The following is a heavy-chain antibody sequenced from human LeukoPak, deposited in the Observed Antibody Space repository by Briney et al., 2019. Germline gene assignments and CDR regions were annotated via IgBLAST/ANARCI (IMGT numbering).Heavy chain of an antibody. Sequence: GGSLRLSCAASGFTSSSYGMHWVRQAPGKGLEWVAFIRYDGSNKYYADSVKGRFTISRDNSKNTLYLQMNSLRAEDTAVYYCAKDRESYYCSSTSCYLDYWGQGTLVTVSS. CDR3: AKDRESYYCSSTSCYLDY. CDR1: GFTSSSYG. D-gene: IGHD2-2*01. J-gene: IGHJ4*02. V-gene: IGHV3-30*02. CDR2: IRYDGSNK.